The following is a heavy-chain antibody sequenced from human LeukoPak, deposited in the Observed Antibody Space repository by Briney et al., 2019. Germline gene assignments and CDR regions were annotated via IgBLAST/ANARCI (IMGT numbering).Heavy chain of an antibody. CDR3: ARTRSNYLDY. Sequence: SETLSLTCSVSGGSISSSYYWSWIRQSPGKGLEWIGYIYYSGSTNYNPSLKSRVTISVDTSKNQFSLKLSSVTAADTAVYYCARTRSNYLDYWGQGTLVTVSS. CDR1: GGSISSSYY. CDR2: IYYSGST. J-gene: IGHJ4*02. V-gene: IGHV4-59*08.